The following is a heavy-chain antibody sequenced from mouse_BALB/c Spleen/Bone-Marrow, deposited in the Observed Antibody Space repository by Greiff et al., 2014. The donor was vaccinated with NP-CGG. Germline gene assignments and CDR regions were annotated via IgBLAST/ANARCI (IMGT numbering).Heavy chain of an antibody. CDR1: GYTFTSYW. CDR3: ARAGGYDGFAY. D-gene: IGHD2-2*01. V-gene: IGHV1S81*02. Sequence: VQLQQSGAELVKPGASVKLSCKASGYTFTSYWMPWVKQRPGQGLEGIGEINPSNGRADYNEKFRSKATLTVDRSSSTAYMQLSSLTSEDSAVYYCARAGGYDGFAYWGQGTLVTVSA. CDR2: INPSNGRA. J-gene: IGHJ3*01.